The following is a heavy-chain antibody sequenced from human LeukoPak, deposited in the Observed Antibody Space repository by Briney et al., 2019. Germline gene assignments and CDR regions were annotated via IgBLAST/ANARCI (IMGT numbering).Heavy chain of an antibody. D-gene: IGHD5-24*01. Sequence: SETLSLTCTVSGGSISSSSYYWSWIRQPPGKGLEWIGYIYYSGSTNYNPSLKSRVTMSVDTSKNQFSLKLSSVTAADTAVYYCARTLSFHGYSDYWGQGTLVTVSS. CDR3: ARTLSFHGYSDY. V-gene: IGHV4-61*01. CDR1: GGSISSSSYY. J-gene: IGHJ4*02. CDR2: IYYSGST.